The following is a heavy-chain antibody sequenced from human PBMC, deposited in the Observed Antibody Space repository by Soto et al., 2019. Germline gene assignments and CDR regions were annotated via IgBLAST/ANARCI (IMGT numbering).Heavy chain of an antibody. Sequence: QVQLQESGPGLVKPSETLSLTCTVSGGSISSYYWSWIRQPPGQGLEWIGYIYYSGSTNYNHSLTSRVTISVDTSTNQFYMKLSSVTAADTAVYYCERFLQRIGGAFDIWGHGTMVTVSS. J-gene: IGHJ3*02. CDR2: IYYSGST. CDR1: GGSISSYY. D-gene: IGHD2-15*01. V-gene: IGHV4-59*08. CDR3: ERFLQRIGGAFDI.